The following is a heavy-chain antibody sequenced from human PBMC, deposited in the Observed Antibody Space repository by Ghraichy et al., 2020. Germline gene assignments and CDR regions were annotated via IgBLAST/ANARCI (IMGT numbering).Heavy chain of an antibody. Sequence: ASVKVSCKTSGYSFTDFGVSWVRQAPGQGPEWMGWISAYNDNTNYAQKLQGRVTMTLDTSTSTAYMELKSLTSDDTAVYYCAKGAGSGMNYSDWGQGTLITVSS. CDR1: GYSFTDFG. D-gene: IGHD1-26*01. V-gene: IGHV1-18*01. CDR3: AKGAGSGMNYSD. J-gene: IGHJ4*02. CDR2: ISAYNDNT.